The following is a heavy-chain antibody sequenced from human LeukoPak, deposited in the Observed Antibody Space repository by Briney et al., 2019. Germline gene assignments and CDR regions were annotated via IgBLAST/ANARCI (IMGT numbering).Heavy chain of an antibody. V-gene: IGHV3-30-3*01. CDR1: GFTFSSDA. D-gene: IGHD4-17*01. J-gene: IGHJ6*02. Sequence: GGSLRLSCAATGFTFSSDAMSWVRQAPGKGLEWVAVTSYDGTNKYYADSVKGRFTISRDNAKNTLYLQMNSLRPEDTAVYYCAREIAVTLADYGFDVWGQGTTVTVSS. CDR3: AREIAVTLADYGFDV. CDR2: TSYDGTNK.